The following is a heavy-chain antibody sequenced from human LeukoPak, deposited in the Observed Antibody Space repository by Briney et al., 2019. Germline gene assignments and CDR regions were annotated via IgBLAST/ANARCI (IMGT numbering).Heavy chain of an antibody. CDR1: GGSVRSSSFS. CDR2: DNYSGDI. D-gene: IGHD2/OR15-2a*01. Sequence: PWEPLSLPGTVSGGSVRSSSFSGGWFGRPPGRGLGGFGIDNYSGDIYYNPSLKSRVTIFVDTSNNQFSVTLSSVTAADTAVYYCSRQALVIGSSYPDYWGQGILVTVSS. CDR3: SRQALVIGSSYPDY. J-gene: IGHJ4*02. V-gene: IGHV4-39*01.